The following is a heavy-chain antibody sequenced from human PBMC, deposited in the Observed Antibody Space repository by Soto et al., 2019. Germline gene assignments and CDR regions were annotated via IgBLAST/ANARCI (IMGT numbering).Heavy chain of an antibody. CDR1: GVTFSSRA. V-gene: IGHV3-23*01. D-gene: IGHD6-13*01. CDR2: LSDSGGST. CDR3: AKVSSGWYPGFFDL. Sequence: GGSRRLSCTASGVTFSSRAMTCVRHAPGKGLEWVSGLSDSGGSTYYADSVKGRFTISRDNSMNTLYLQMNTLRAEDTAVYYCAKVSSGWYPGFFDLWGQGTPVTVSS. J-gene: IGHJ5*02.